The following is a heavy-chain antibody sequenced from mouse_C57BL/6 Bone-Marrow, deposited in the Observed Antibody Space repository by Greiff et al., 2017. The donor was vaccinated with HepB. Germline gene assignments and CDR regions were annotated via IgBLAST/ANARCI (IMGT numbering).Heavy chain of an antibody. D-gene: IGHD1-1*01. CDR3: VRYYGRGNYYAMDY. Sequence: EVKLMESGGGLVQPKGSLKLSCAASGFTFNTYAMHWVRQAPGKGLEWVARIRSKSSNYATYYADSVKDRFTISRDDSQSMLYLQMNNLKTEDTAMYYSVRYYGRGNYYAMDYWGQGTSVTVSS. CDR1: GFTFNTYA. J-gene: IGHJ4*01. V-gene: IGHV10-3*01. CDR2: IRSKSSNYAT.